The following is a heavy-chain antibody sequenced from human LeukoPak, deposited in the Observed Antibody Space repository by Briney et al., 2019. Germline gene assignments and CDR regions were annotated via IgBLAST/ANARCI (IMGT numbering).Heavy chain of an antibody. CDR2: ISGSGGST. Sequence: PGGSLRLSCAASGFTFSDYYMSWIRQAPGKGLEWVSAISGSGGSTYYADSVKGRFTISRDNSKNTLYLQMNSLRAEDTAVYYCAKITYYYDSSGYHYWGQGTLVTVSS. CDR3: AKITYYYDSSGYHY. V-gene: IGHV3-23*01. CDR1: GFTFSDYY. D-gene: IGHD3-22*01. J-gene: IGHJ4*02.